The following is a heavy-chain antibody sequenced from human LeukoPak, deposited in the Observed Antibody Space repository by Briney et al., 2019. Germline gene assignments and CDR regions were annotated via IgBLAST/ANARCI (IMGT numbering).Heavy chain of an antibody. CDR2: MNPNSGNS. CDR1: GYTFSSFD. J-gene: IGHJ1*01. Sequence: ASVKVSCKASGYTFSSFDINWVRQARGQGLEWMGWMNPNSGNSGFAQKFQGRVIMTRNTSIATAYMEVTNLRFDDTAVYYCVDPDRWGQGTLVTVSS. D-gene: IGHD3-22*01. CDR3: VDPDR. V-gene: IGHV1-8*01.